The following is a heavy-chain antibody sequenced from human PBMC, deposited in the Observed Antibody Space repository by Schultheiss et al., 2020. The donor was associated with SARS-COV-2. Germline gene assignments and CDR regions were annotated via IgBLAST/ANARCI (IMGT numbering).Heavy chain of an antibody. J-gene: IGHJ4*02. V-gene: IGHV3-53*01. CDR2: IYSGGST. CDR1: GFTVSSNY. Sequence: GESLKISCAASGFTVSSNYMSWVRQAPGKGLEWVSVIYSGGSTYYADSVKGRFTISRDNSKNTLYLQMNSLRAEDTAVYYCAKGYDYVWGSYDYWGQGTLVTVSS. D-gene: IGHD3-16*01. CDR3: AKGYDYVWGSYDY.